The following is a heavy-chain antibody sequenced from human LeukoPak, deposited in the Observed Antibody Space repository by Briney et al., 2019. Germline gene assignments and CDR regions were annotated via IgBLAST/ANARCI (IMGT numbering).Heavy chain of an antibody. V-gene: IGHV1-69*04. CDR1: GGTFSSYA. Sequence: SVKVSCKASGGTFSSYAISWVRQAPGQGLEWMGRIIPILGIANYAQKFQGRVTITADKSTSTAYMELSSLRSEDTAVYYCARSGIAAAGTGDWFDPWGQGTQVTVSS. J-gene: IGHJ5*02. D-gene: IGHD6-13*01. CDR3: ARSGIAAAGTGDWFDP. CDR2: IIPILGIA.